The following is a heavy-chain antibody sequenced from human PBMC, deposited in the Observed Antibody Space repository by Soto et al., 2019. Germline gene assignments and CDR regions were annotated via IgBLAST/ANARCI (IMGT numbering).Heavy chain of an antibody. CDR1: GYAFRTYG. CDR3: ARGRGASSWFEHPHYFDS. J-gene: IGHJ4*02. D-gene: IGHD6-13*01. V-gene: IGHV1-18*01. Sequence: QVLLVQSGAEVKEPGASVKVSCKTSGYAFRTYGLSWVRQAPGQGLAWMGWISAYNGNTDYAQKFQGRVSMTPDTATSTVYMELRSLRSDDTALYYCARGRGASSWFEHPHYFDSWGQGTLVTVSS. CDR2: ISAYNGNT.